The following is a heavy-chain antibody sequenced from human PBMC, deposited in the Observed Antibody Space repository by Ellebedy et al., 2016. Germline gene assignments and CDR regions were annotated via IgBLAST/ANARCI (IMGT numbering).Heavy chain of an antibody. CDR2: INPSGGST. V-gene: IGHV1-46*01. CDR3: ARAHYGSGSYSHFDY. J-gene: IGHJ4*02. D-gene: IGHD3-10*01. CDR1: GYTFTSYY. Sequence: ASVKVSCKASGYTFTSYYIHWVRQAPGQGLEWMGIINPSGGSTRYAQKLQGRVTMTRDTSTSTVYMELSSLRSKDTAVYYCARAHYGSGSYSHFDYWGQGTLVTVSS.